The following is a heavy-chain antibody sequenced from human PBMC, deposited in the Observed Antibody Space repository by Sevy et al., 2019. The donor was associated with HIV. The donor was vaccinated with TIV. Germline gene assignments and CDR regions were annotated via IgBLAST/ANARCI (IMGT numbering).Heavy chain of an antibody. D-gene: IGHD2-8*01. J-gene: IGHJ4*02. Sequence: GGSLRLSCAASGITFTIYTMNWVRQAPGKGLEWVSSISSSSSCIYYADSVKGRFTISRDNAKSSLYLQMNSLRAEDTAVYYCAREDSNGVCYSHWGQGTLVTVSS. V-gene: IGHV3-21*01. CDR3: AREDSNGVCYSH. CDR1: GITFTIYT. CDR2: ISSSSSCI.